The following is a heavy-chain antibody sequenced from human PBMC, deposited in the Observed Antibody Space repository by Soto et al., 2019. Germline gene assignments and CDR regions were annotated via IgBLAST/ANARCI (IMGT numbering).Heavy chain of an antibody. D-gene: IGHD2-15*01. V-gene: IGHV3-30-3*01. Sequence: PGGSLRLSCAASGFTFSSYAMHWVRQAPGKGLEWVAVISYDGSNKYYADSVKGRFTISRDNSKNTLYLQMNSLRAEDTAVYYCTAWWNAFDIWGQGTMVTVSS. CDR2: ISYDGSNK. CDR3: TAWWNAFDI. CDR1: GFTFSSYA. J-gene: IGHJ3*02.